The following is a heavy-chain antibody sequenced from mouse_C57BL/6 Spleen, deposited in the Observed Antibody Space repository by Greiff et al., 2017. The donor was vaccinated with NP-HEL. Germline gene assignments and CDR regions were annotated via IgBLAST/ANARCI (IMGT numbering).Heavy chain of an antibody. CDR3: ARDQGDDGGFDC. Sequence: EVQRVESGGGLVKPGGSLKLSCAASGFTFRSYAMSWVRQTPEKRLEWVATISDGGSYTDYPDNVKGRFTISRDNAKNNLYLQMSHLKTEDTAMSYCARDQGDDGGFDCWGRGTTLTVSS. V-gene: IGHV5-4*01. CDR2: ISDGGSYT. J-gene: IGHJ2*01. CDR1: GFTFRSYA.